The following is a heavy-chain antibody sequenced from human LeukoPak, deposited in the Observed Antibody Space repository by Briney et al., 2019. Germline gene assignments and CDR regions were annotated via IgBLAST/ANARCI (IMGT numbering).Heavy chain of an antibody. D-gene: IGHD6-13*01. Sequence: SETLSLTCTVSGGSISSYYWSWIRQPPGKGLEGIGYIYYSGSTNYNPALKNRGTISVDTSKNQFSLKLSSVTAADTAVYYCARVADSSSWFYFDYWGQGTLVTVSS. CDR2: IYYSGST. V-gene: IGHV4-59*01. CDR3: ARVADSSSWFYFDY. CDR1: GGSISSYY. J-gene: IGHJ4*02.